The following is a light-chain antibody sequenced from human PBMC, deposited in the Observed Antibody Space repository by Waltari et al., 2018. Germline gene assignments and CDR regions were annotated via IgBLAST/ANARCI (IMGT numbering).Light chain of an antibody. Sequence: DIVMTQSPLSLPVTPGEPASISCRSSQSLLQSNGHNYLEWYLQRPGQSPRVLIFLGSRRVSGVPDRVSGSGSGTDFTLKISRVEAEDVGVYYCMQALQTPVFGQGTKLEIK. CDR3: MQALQTPV. J-gene: IGKJ2*01. V-gene: IGKV2-28*01. CDR2: LGS. CDR1: QSLLQSNGHNY.